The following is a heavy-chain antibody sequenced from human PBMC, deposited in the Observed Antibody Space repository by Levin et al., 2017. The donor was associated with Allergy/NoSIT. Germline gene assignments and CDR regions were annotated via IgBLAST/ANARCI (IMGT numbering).Heavy chain of an antibody. CDR2: ITVNGDNQ. CDR3: ARGEGDCITNTCHLDFSF. CDR1: GFTFSHYG. V-gene: IGHV3-30-3*01. Sequence: PGESLKISCAASGFTFSHYGVHWVRQAPGKGLEWVALITVNGDNQYYTDSVKGRFTISRDNSKNTLYLQINSLRADDTAVYYCARGEGDCITNTCHLDFSFWGQGTLVTVSS. J-gene: IGHJ4*02. D-gene: IGHD2/OR15-2a*01.